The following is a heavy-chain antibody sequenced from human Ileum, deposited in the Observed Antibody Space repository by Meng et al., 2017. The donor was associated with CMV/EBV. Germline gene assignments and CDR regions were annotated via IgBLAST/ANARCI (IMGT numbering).Heavy chain of an antibody. V-gene: IGHV5-51*01. D-gene: IGHD4-23*01. J-gene: IGHJ5*01. CDR1: YLFTNFR. CDR3: ARRGGGNAFVNHWFDS. Sequence: YLFTNFRIAWVRQLPGKGLEWIRTIYPGDSDTRYSPSFKGQVSISVDKSVNTADLQWNNLKASDSAVYYCARRGGGNAFVNHWFDSWGQGTLVTVSS. CDR2: IYPGDSDT.